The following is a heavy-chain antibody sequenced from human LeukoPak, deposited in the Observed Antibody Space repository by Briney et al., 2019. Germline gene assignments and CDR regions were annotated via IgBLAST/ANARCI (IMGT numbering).Heavy chain of an antibody. V-gene: IGHV3-23*01. D-gene: IGHD5-18*01. J-gene: IGHJ4*02. CDR1: GFTFSSYA. CDR3: AKDPTLSNGYPYYFDY. Sequence: HPGGSLRLSCAASGFTFSSYAMSWVRQAPGKGLEWVSAISGSGGSTYYADSVKGRFTISRDNSKNTLYLQMNSLRAEDTAVYYCAKDPTLSNGYPYYFDYWGQGTLVTVSS. CDR2: ISGSGGST.